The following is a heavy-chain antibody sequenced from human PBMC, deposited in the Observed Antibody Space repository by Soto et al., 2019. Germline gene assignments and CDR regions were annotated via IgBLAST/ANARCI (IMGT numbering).Heavy chain of an antibody. CDR2: RIPIFGTA. V-gene: IGHV1-69*01. J-gene: IGHJ6*02. Sequence: QVQLVQSGAEVKKPGSSVKVSCKASGGTFSSYAISWVRQAPGQGREWMGGRIPIFGTANYAQKFQGSVTSSADESTTTAYRELSSLRSEDTAVYYCARSRPSGVDYYYYAMHVWGQGTTVTFSS. D-gene: IGHD3-10*01. CDR1: GGTFSSYA. CDR3: ARSRPSGVDYYYYAMHV.